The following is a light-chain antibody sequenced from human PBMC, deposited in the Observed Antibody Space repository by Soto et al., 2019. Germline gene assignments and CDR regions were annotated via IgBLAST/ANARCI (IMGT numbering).Light chain of an antibody. V-gene: IGKV3-15*01. J-gene: IGKJ4*01. CDR1: QSVNSD. CDR3: QQRSNWPPLT. Sequence: EIVLTQSPATLSVSPGNRATLSCRASQSVNSDLAWYQQKPGQAPRLLIYGASTRATGTPTRFSGSGSGTEFTLTISSLQSEDFAVYYCQQRSNWPPLTFGGGTKVEIK. CDR2: GAS.